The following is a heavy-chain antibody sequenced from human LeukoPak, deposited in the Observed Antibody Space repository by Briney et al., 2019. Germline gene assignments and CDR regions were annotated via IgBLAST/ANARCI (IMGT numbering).Heavy chain of an antibody. D-gene: IGHD1-26*01. V-gene: IGHV1-69*04. CDR3: ARDSAFGGSSASMDV. J-gene: IGHJ6*02. Sequence: GASVKVSCKASGGIFSSNAIAWVRQAPGQGLEWMSRVIPILGVATYAQKFQGRVTITADKSTSTSYMELSSLRSEDTAVYYCARDSAFGGSSASMDVWGQGTTVTVSS. CDR2: VIPILGVA. CDR1: GGIFSSNA.